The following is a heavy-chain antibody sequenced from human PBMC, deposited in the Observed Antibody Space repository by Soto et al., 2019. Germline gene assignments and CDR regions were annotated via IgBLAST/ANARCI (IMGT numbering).Heavy chain of an antibody. CDR1: GYTFTGYY. CDR2: INPNSGGT. J-gene: IGHJ6*02. V-gene: IGHV1-2*04. Sequence: ASVKVSCKASGYTFTGYYMHWVRQAPGQGLEWMGWINPNSGGTNYAQKFQGWVTMTRDTSISTAYMELSRLRSDDTAVYYCARDSRQQLGLLYSYYGMDVWGQGTTVTVSS. D-gene: IGHD6-13*01. CDR3: ARDSRQQLGLLYSYYGMDV.